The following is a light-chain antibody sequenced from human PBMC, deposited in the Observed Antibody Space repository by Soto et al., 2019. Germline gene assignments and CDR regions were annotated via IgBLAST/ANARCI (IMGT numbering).Light chain of an antibody. V-gene: IGKV1-13*02. J-gene: IGKJ4*01. CDR3: QQFRAYPLT. Sequence: AIQLTQSPSSLSASVGDRVTITCRASLGINTGVAWYQQKPGKSPKLLIYETSNLASGVSFRFSGTGYGTQFSLTIAGLQPEDFATYHCQQFRAYPLTFGGGTKVEIK. CDR2: ETS. CDR1: LGINTG.